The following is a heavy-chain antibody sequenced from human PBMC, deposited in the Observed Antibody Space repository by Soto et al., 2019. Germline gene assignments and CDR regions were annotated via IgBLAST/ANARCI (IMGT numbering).Heavy chain of an antibody. CDR2: INPTGSNT. J-gene: IGHJ4*02. D-gene: IGHD3-16*01. CDR3: VSWVSDHFDY. V-gene: IGHV3-23*05. CDR1: GFTFSDSA. Sequence: GGSLRLSCAASGFTFSDSAMSWVRLAPGTGLEWVSTINPTGSNTNYADSAKGRFSISRDNSRNTVDLQMNSLRAADTALYYCVSWVSDHFDYWGQGTPVTVSS.